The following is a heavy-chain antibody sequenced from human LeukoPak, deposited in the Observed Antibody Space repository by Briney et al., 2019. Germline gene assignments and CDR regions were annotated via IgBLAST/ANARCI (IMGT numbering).Heavy chain of an antibody. Sequence: GGSLRLSCAASGFTFSNYWMSWVRQAPGKGLEWVANIKVDGSEKYYLDSVKGRFTISRDNAKNSVYLQVNSLRTEDTAVYYCARKTGMTGEAFDYWGQGTLVTVSS. J-gene: IGHJ4*02. V-gene: IGHV3-7*03. CDR2: IKVDGSEK. D-gene: IGHD1-1*01. CDR1: GFTFSNYW. CDR3: ARKTGMTGEAFDY.